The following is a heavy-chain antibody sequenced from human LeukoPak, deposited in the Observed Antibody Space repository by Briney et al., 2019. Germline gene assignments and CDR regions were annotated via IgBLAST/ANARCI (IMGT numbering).Heavy chain of an antibody. CDR1: GFTFSSYA. V-gene: IGHV3-33*08. J-gene: IGHJ4*02. CDR2: IWYDGSNK. CDR3: ARDPTYYDSSGYYPSYFDY. Sequence: GGSLRLSCAASGFTFSSYAMSWVRQAPGKGLEWVAVIWYDGSNKYYADSVKGRFTISRDNSKNTLYLQMNSLRAEDTAVYYCARDPTYYDSSGYYPSYFDYWGQGTLVTVSS. D-gene: IGHD3-22*01.